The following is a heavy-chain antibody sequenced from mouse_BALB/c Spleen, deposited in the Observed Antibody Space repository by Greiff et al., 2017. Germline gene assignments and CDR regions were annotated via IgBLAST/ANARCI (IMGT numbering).Heavy chain of an antibody. D-gene: IGHD1-1*01. Sequence: EVKVEESGGGLVQPGGSMKLSCVASGFTFSNYWMNWVRQSPEKGLEWVAEIRLKSNNYATHYAESVKGRFTISRDDSKSSVYLQMNNLRAEDTGIYYCTITTVVAWFAYWGQGTLVTVSA. CDR3: TITTVVAWFAY. CDR1: GFTFSNYW. V-gene: IGHV6-6*02. CDR2: IRLKSNNYAT. J-gene: IGHJ3*01.